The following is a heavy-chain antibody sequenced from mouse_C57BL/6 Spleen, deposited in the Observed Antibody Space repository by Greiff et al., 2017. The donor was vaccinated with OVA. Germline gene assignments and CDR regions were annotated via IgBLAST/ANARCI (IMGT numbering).Heavy chain of an antibody. CDR1: GYTFTDYN. CDR3: ARRRDYHYAMDY. D-gene: IGHD2-4*01. Sequence: EVQLQQSGPELVKPGASVKMSCKASGYTFTDYNMHWVKQRHGKSLEWIGYINPNNGGTSYNQKFKGKATVTVNKSSSTAYMELRSLTSEDSAVYYCARRRDYHYAMDYWGQRTSVTVAS. CDR2: INPNNGGT. V-gene: IGHV1-22*01. J-gene: IGHJ4*01.